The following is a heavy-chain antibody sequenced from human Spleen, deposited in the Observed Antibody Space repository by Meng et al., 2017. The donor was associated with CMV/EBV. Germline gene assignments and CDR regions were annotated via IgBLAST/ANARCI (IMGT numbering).Heavy chain of an antibody. D-gene: IGHD2-2*01. CDR1: GYTFIGYF. V-gene: IGHV1-2*02. Sequence: ASVKVSCKTSGYTFIGYFMHWVRQAPGQGLEWMGWINPNSGGTNYAQKFQGRVTMTRDTSISTAYMELSRLRSDDTAVYYCAREDIVVVPAAQYYFDYWGQGTLVTVSS. CDR3: AREDIVVVPAAQYYFDY. J-gene: IGHJ4*02. CDR2: INPNSGGT.